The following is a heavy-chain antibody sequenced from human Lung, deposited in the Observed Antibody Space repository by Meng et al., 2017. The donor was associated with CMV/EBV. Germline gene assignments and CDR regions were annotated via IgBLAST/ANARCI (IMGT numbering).Heavy chain of an antibody. CDR2: MSSSSSYR. CDR1: GFTFSPYS. CDR3: ARGLSPIAVYGDYVDY. D-gene: IGHD4-17*01. J-gene: IGHJ4*02. V-gene: IGHV3-21*01. Sequence: GESLKIPCEASGFTFSPYSMNWVRQAPGKGLEWVSSMSSSSSYRYYADSVKCRFTISRDNAKISLYLQMNSLRAEDTAVYYCARGLSPIAVYGDYVDYWGQGTPVTVSS.